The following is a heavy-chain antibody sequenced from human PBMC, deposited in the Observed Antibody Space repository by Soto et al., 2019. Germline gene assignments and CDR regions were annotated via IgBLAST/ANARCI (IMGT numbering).Heavy chain of an antibody. Sequence: EVQLVASGGGLVKPGGSLRLSCAASGFTFSSYSMNWVRQAPGKGLEWVSSISSSSSYIYYAESVKGRFTISRDNAKNSLYLQMNSLRAEDTAVYYCARWCTVGVQDYWGQGTLVTVSS. V-gene: IGHV3-21*01. D-gene: IGHD2-8*02. CDR1: GFTFSSYS. CDR2: ISSSSSYI. J-gene: IGHJ4*02. CDR3: ARWCTVGVQDY.